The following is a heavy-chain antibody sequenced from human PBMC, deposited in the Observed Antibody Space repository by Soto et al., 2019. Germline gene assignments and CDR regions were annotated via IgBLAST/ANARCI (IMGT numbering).Heavy chain of an antibody. CDR2: ISTYNGNT. Sequence: ASAKASCKASGYTFTSHGITWVRQAPRQGPEWMGWISTYNGNTNYAQKFQDRVTMTTDTSTSTAYMELRNLRSDDTAVYYCARSWPGSSCYLIYWGQGTPVTVSS. CDR1: GYTFTSHG. V-gene: IGHV1-18*01. CDR3: ARSWPGSSCYLIY. J-gene: IGHJ4*02. D-gene: IGHD2-15*01.